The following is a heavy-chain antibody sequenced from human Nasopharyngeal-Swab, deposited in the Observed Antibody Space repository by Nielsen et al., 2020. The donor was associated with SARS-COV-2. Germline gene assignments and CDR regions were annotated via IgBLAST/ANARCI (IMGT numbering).Heavy chain of an antibody. V-gene: IGHV3-21*01. CDR1: GFTFSSYS. D-gene: IGHD3-10*01. CDR3: ARDPGRWVRGVYY. J-gene: IGHJ4*02. CDR2: ISSSSSYI. Sequence: GESLEISYAASGFTFSSYSMNWVRQAPGKGLEWVSSISSSSSYIYYADSVKGRFTISRDNAKNSLYLQMNSLRAEDTAVYYCARDPGRWVRGVYYWGQGTLVTVSS.